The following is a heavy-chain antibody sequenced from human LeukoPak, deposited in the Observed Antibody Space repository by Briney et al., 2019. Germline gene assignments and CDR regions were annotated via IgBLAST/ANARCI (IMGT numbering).Heavy chain of an antibody. CDR1: GYTFTSYG. CDR3: ARGRITMVRGVIKNWYFDL. J-gene: IGHJ2*01. V-gene: IGHV1-8*01. D-gene: IGHD3-10*01. CDR2: MNPNSGNT. Sequence: ASVKVSCKASGYTFTSYGINWVRQATGRGLEWMGWMNPNSGNTGYAQKFQGRVTMTRNTSISTAYMELSSLRSEDTAVYYCARGRITMVRGVIKNWYFDLWGRGTLVTVSS.